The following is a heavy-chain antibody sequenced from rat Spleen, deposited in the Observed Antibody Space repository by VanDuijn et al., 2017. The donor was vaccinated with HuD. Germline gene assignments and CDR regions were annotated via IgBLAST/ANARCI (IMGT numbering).Heavy chain of an antibody. V-gene: IGHV3-3*01. Sequence: EVQLQESGPGLVKPSQSLSLTCSVTDHSITNGYRWNWIRKFPGNKLEWMGYINSAGNTLYNPSLKSRISITRDTSKNQFFLQVNSVTTEDTATYYCARSYGTHYYLPFIYWGQGTQVTVSS. CDR1: DHSITNGYR. J-gene: IGHJ3*01. CDR3: ARSYGTHYYLPFIY. CDR2: INSAGNT. D-gene: IGHD1-12*02.